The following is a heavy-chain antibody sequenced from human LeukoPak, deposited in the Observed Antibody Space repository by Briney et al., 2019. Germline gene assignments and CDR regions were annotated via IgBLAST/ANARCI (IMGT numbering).Heavy chain of an antibody. CDR3: ARTAGYSYLAF. CDR2: LDPNSGGT. D-gene: IGHD5-18*01. Sequence: ASVKVSCKASGNTFSGHYMHWVRQAPGQGLEWMGWLDPNSGGTNYAQKFQGRVSMTRDTSISTDNMELSRLRSDDTAVYYCARTAGYSYLAFWGQGTLVTVSS. V-gene: IGHV1-2*02. J-gene: IGHJ4*02. CDR1: GNTFSGHY.